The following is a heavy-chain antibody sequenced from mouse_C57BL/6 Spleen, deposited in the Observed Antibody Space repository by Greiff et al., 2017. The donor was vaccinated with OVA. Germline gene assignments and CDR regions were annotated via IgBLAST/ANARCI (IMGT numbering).Heavy chain of an antibody. Sequence: QVQLQQSGAELVRPGASVTLSCKASGYTFTDYEMHWVKQTPVHGLEWIGGIDPETGGTAYNQKFKGKALLSADKSSSTTYMELRSLTSEDYAVYYYTTGKSYYFDYWGQGTTLTVSS. CDR1: GYTFTDYE. V-gene: IGHV1-15*01. D-gene: IGHD4-1*01. CDR3: TTGKSYYFDY. J-gene: IGHJ2*01. CDR2: IDPETGGT.